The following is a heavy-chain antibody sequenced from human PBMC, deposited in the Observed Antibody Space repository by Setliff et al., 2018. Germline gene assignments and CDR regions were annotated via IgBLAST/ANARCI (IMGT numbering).Heavy chain of an antibody. V-gene: IGHV3-33*08. CDR1: GFTFSTYR. J-gene: IGHJ4*02. CDR2: IWDDGGNK. CDR3: ARDHDTYYFDY. Sequence: GGSLRLSCAASGFTFSTYRMHWVRQAPGKGLEWVAVIWDDGGNKYHADSVKGRFTISRDNSKNTLYLQMNSLRPEDTAVYYCARDHDTYYFDYWGQGTLVTVSS. D-gene: IGHD1-1*01.